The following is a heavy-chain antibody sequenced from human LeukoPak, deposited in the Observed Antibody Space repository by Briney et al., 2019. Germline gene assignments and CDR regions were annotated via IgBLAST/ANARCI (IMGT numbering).Heavy chain of an antibody. Sequence: GGSLRLSCVASGFTVSSNYMSWVRQAPGKGLEWVSVIYSGGSTYYADSVKGRFTISRDNSKNTLYLQMNSLRAEDTAVYYCARGTYYYDSSGYAFDYWGQGTLVTVSS. CDR1: GFTVSSNY. V-gene: IGHV3-53*01. D-gene: IGHD3-22*01. CDR3: ARGTYYYDSSGYAFDY. J-gene: IGHJ4*02. CDR2: IYSGGST.